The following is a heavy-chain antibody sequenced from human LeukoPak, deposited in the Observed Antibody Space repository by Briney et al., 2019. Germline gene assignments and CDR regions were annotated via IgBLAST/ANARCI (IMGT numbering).Heavy chain of an antibody. J-gene: IGHJ4*02. CDR3: ARDENCISTTCYRGVYY. D-gene: IGHD2-2*01. CDR1: GGSTSSGGYY. V-gene: IGHV4-30-2*01. Sequence: SETLSLTCTVSGGSTSSGGYYWSWIRQPPGKGLEWVGYIYHSGSTYYNPSLKSRVTISVDRSKNQFSLKLSSVTAADTAVYYCARDENCISTTCYRGVYYWGQGTLVTVSS. CDR2: IYHSGST.